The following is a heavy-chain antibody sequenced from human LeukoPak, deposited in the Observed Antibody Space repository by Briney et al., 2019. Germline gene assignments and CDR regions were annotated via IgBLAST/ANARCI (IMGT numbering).Heavy chain of an antibody. D-gene: IGHD4-17*01. CDR1: GGSISNYY. V-gene: IGHV4-4*07. J-gene: IGHJ2*01. CDR2: IYASGST. Sequence: SETLSLTCTVSGGSISNYYWSWLRQPAGKGLEWIGRIYASGSTNYNPSLKSRVTMSVDTSKNQFSLKLSSVTAADTAVYYCARTMTTVTTNTYWYFDLWGRGTLVTVSS. CDR3: ARTMTTVTTNTYWYFDL.